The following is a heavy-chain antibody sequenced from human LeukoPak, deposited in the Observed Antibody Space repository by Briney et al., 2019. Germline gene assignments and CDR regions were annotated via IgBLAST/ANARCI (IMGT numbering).Heavy chain of an antibody. D-gene: IGHD6-19*01. Sequence: GGSLRLSCAASGFSFSDYHMTWVRQAPGKGLEWVSYIGPGGGATFFADSVKGRFTISTDSAKNSLYLQMNSLTADDTAVYYCASGRDILVAGPGGYFDYRGQGTLVTVSS. CDR2: IGPGGGAT. V-gene: IGHV3-11*01. J-gene: IGHJ4*02. CDR3: ASGRDILVAGPGGYFDY. CDR1: GFSFSDYH.